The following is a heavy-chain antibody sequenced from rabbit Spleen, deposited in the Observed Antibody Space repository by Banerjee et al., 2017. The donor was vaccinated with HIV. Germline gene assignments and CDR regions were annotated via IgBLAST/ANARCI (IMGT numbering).Heavy chain of an antibody. CDR3: VRDQAGDADYGPYYLNL. J-gene: IGHJ4*01. CDR2: IDAGSSGST. D-gene: IGHD2-1*01. V-gene: IGHV1S7*01. Sequence: QLEESAGGLVQPGGSLKLSCKASGFTLSSYYMNWVRQAPGKGLEWIACIDAGSSGSTAYANWVNGRFTISSHNAQNTLYLQLSSLTAADTATYFCVRDQAGDADYGPYYLNLWGQGTLVTVS. CDR1: GFTLSSYY.